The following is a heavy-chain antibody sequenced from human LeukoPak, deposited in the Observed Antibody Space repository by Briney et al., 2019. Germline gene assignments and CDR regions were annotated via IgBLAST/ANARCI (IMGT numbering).Heavy chain of an antibody. CDR2: ISAYNGNT. CDR1: GYTFTSYG. Sequence: ASVKVSCKASGYTFTSYGISWVGQAPGQGREGMGWISAYNGNTNYAQKLQGRVTITTDTSTSTAYMELRSLGSDDSAVYYCAWFGELSRGIFDYWGQGTLVTVSS. D-gene: IGHD3-10*01. J-gene: IGHJ4*02. V-gene: IGHV1-18*01. CDR3: AWFGELSRGIFDY.